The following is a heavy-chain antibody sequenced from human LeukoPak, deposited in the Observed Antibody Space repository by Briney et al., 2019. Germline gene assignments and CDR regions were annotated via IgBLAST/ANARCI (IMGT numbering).Heavy chain of an antibody. J-gene: IGHJ6*02. CDR3: TRRGSGNGGTYAGMDV. Sequence: SETLSLTCTVAGGSISSDVHYWDWIRQAPGKGLEWIGSLLYNGNTWYNPSLESRVSISVDTSENQFSLRLTSVNAADTALYFCTRRGSGNGGTYAGMDVWGPGTSVTVSS. CDR2: LLYNGNT. CDR1: GGSISSDVHY. V-gene: IGHV4-39*01. D-gene: IGHD1-26*01.